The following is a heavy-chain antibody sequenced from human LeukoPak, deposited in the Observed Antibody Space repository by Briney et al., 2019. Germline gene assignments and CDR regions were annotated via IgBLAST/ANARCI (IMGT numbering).Heavy chain of an antibody. CDR1: GFTFSSYA. J-gene: IGHJ4*02. CDR2: ISYDGSNK. Sequence: ARALRLSCAASGFTFSSYAMRLVRQAAREGLGWGAVISYDGSNKYYEDFVEGRFTISRDNSKNTLSLQMNSLRAGDTAVYYCARDPTSSSSWAYYCDYWGQGTLVTVSS. CDR3: ARDPTSSSSWAYYCDY. V-gene: IGHV3-30*04. D-gene: IGHD6-13*01.